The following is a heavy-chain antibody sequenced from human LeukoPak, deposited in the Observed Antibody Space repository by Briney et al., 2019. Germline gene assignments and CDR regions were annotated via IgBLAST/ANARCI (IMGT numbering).Heavy chain of an antibody. V-gene: IGHV4-34*01. CDR2: INHSGST. Sequence: SSETLSLTCAVYGGSFSGYYWSWIRQPPGKGLEWIGEINHSGSTNYNPSLKSRVTISGDTSKNQFSLRLSSVTAADTAVYYCARPFSGDYGSGSYYRDFGFDPWGQGTLVTVSS. CDR1: GGSFSGYY. J-gene: IGHJ5*02. D-gene: IGHD3-10*01. CDR3: ARPFSGDYGSGSYYRDFGFDP.